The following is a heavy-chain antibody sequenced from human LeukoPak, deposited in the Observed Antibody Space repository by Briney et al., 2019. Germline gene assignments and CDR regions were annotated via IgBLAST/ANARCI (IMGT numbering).Heavy chain of an antibody. J-gene: IGHJ4*02. V-gene: IGHV4-59*01. CDR3: AIAGSGCYYTHLVY. CDR2: IYYSGST. CDR1: GGSISSYY. D-gene: IGHD1-26*01. Sequence: SETLSLTCTVSGGSISSYYWSWIRQPPGKGLEWIGYIYYSGSTNYNPSLKSRVTISVDTYKNQFSLKLSSVTAADTAVYYCAIAGSGCYYTHLVYWGQGTLVTVSS.